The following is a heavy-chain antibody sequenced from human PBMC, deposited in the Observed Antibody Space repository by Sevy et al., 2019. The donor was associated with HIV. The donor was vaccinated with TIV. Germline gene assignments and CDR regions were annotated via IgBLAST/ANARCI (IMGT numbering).Heavy chain of an antibody. CDR2: ISGSGGST. Sequence: GGSLRLSCAASGFTFSSYAMSWVRQAPGKGLEWVSAISGSGGSTYYADSVKGRFTISRDNSKNTLYLQMNSLRAEDTAVYYCAKDREYSSSWYDPSDYWDQGTLVTVSS. J-gene: IGHJ4*02. D-gene: IGHD6-13*01. CDR1: GFTFSSYA. CDR3: AKDREYSSSWYDPSDY. V-gene: IGHV3-23*01.